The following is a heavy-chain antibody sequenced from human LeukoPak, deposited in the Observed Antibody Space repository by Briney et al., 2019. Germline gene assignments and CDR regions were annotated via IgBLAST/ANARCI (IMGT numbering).Heavy chain of an antibody. D-gene: IGHD2-15*01. V-gene: IGHV3-23*01. CDR1: GFTFSSYA. CDR2: INTSGGTT. Sequence: PGGSLRLSCAASGFTFSSYAMSWVRQAPGKGLEWVSTINTSGGTTYYADSVKGRFTVSRDNSKNTLYLQVNSLSAEDTAVYYCAKNGDRGAYCSGGTCYPYYYHYMDVWGKGTTVTISS. CDR3: AKNGDRGAYCSGGTCYPYYYHYMDV. J-gene: IGHJ6*03.